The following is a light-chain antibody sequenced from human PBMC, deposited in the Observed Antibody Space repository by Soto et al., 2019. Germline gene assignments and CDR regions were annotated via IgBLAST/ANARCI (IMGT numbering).Light chain of an antibody. V-gene: IGKV3-20*01. CDR2: GAS. CDR3: QQYGSSPRT. Sequence: EIVMTQYPATLSVSPGERATLSCSASQSVSSSYLAWYQQKPGQAPKLLIYGASSRATGIPDRFSGSGSGTDFTLTISRLEPEDFAVYYCQQYGSSPRTFGQGTKV. CDR1: QSVSSSY. J-gene: IGKJ1*01.